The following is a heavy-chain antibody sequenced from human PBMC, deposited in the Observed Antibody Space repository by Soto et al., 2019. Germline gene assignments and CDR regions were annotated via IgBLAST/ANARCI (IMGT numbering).Heavy chain of an antibody. V-gene: IGHV3-30*18. J-gene: IGHJ6*03. CDR2: ISYDGSNK. CDR1: GFTFSSYG. D-gene: IGHD3-3*01. CDR3: AKLRFLEWLLIKSHNDYYMDV. Sequence: GGSLRLSCAASGFTFSSYGMHWVRQAPGKGLEWVAVISYDGSNKYYADSVKGRFTISRDNSKNTLYLQMNSLRAEDTAVYYCAKLRFLEWLLIKSHNDYYMDVWGKGTTVTVSS.